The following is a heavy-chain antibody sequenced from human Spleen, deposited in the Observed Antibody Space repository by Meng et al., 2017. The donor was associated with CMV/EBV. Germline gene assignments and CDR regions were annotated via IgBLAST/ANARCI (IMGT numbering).Heavy chain of an antibody. D-gene: IGHD5-18*01. Sequence: SETLSLTCAVYDGSFSGYYWSWIRQPPGKGLEWIGEINHSGSTNYNPSLKSRVTISVDTSKNQFSLKLSSVTAADTAVYYCARGHLQYTYGSSVYNWFDPWGQGTLVTVSS. CDR3: ARGHLQYTYGSSVYNWFDP. V-gene: IGHV4-34*01. CDR1: DGSFSGYY. J-gene: IGHJ5*02. CDR2: INHSGST.